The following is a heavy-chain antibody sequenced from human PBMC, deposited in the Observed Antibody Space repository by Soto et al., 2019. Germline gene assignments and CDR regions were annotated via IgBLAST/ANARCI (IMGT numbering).Heavy chain of an antibody. D-gene: IGHD3-22*01. CDR3: ARNYDGSGSYWGYFDL. CDR1: GFTFSDFA. CDR2: VSRNGDGT. V-gene: IGHV3-64*02. J-gene: IGHJ4*02. Sequence: PGGSLRLSCATSGFTFSDFAFHWVRQAPGKGLEHVSAVSRNGDGTHYAGSTKGRFTISRDNSKNTVYLHMDGLRPEDTALYYCARNYDGSGSYWGYFDLWGQGTLVTVSS.